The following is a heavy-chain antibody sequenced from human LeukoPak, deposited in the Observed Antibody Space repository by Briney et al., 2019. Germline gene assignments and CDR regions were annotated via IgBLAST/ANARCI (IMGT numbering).Heavy chain of an antibody. J-gene: IGHJ5*02. CDR1: GGSFSGYY. V-gene: IGHV4-34*01. Sequence: SSETLSLTCAVYGGSFSGYYWSWIRQPPGKGLEWIGEINHSGGTNYNPSLKSRVAISVDTSKNQFSLKLSSVTAADTAVYYCARGRSRPSGFDPWGQGTLVTVSS. CDR2: INHSGGT. CDR3: ARGRSRPSGFDP. D-gene: IGHD6-6*01.